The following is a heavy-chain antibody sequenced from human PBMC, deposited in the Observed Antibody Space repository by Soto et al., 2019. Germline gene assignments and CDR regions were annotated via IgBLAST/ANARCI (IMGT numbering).Heavy chain of an antibody. D-gene: IGHD3-3*01. J-gene: IGHJ4*02. V-gene: IGHV1-18*04. Sequence: ASVKVSCKASGYTFTSYGISWVRQAPGQGLEWMGWISAYSGNTNYAQKLQGRVTMTTDTSTSTAYMELRSLRSDDTAVYYCARAYYDFWSGYYLAADYWGQGTLVTVSS. CDR2: ISAYSGNT. CDR3: ARAYYDFWSGYYLAADY. CDR1: GYTFTSYG.